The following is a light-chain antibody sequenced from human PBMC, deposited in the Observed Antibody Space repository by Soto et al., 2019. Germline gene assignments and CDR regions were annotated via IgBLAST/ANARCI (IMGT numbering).Light chain of an antibody. V-gene: IGKV1-39*01. CDR2: AAS. CDR3: QQSYSMPIT. J-gene: IGKJ5*01. Sequence: DIQMTQSPSSLSASLGDRVSITCRASQSISFYLNWYQQKPGKAHKVLIYAASNLQSGVPSRFSGSGSGTDFTLTISSLQPEDFATYYCQQSYSMPITFGQGTRLEI. CDR1: QSISFY.